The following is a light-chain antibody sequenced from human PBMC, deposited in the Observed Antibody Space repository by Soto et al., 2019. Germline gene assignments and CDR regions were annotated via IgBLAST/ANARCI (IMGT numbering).Light chain of an antibody. CDR3: QQTYSTSPT. CDR1: EDINSY. Sequence: DIQMTQSPSSLSAVVGDRVTITCRASEDINSYLNWYQQKPGKAPKLLIFAASSLHSGVPSRFSGSGSGTDFILTINSLQPEDSATYYCQQTYSTSPTFGGGTKVEIQ. CDR2: AAS. J-gene: IGKJ4*01. V-gene: IGKV1-39*01.